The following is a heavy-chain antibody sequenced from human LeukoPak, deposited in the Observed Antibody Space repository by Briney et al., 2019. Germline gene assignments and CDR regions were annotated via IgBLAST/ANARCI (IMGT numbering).Heavy chain of an antibody. J-gene: IGHJ3*02. D-gene: IGHD6-25*01. V-gene: IGHV3-48*03. Sequence: GGSLRLSCAASGFTFSSYEMNWVRQAPGKGLEWVSYISSSGSTIYYADSVKGRFTISRDNAKNTLYLQMNSLRAEDTAVYYCARRSAAKDAFDIWGQGTMVTVSS. CDR1: GFTFSSYE. CDR2: ISSSGSTI. CDR3: ARRSAAKDAFDI.